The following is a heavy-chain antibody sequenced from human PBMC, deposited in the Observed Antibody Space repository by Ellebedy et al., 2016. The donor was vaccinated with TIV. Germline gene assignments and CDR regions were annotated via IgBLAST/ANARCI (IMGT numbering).Heavy chain of an antibody. D-gene: IGHD3-10*01. V-gene: IGHV3-53*01. Sequence: PGGSLRLSCAASGFTVSNNFMTWVRQAPGKGLEWVALVYSGGSTNYADSVQGRFTISRDSSMNTVSLQMNNLKVEDTAVYYCATRPGFAAGGSGYWGQGALVTVSS. J-gene: IGHJ4*02. CDR2: VYSGGST. CDR3: ATRPGFAAGGSGY. CDR1: GFTVSNNF.